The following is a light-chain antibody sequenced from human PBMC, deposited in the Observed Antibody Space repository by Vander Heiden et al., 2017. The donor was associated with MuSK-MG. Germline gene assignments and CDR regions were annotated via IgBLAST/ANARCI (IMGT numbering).Light chain of an antibody. CDR3: QQYCSSPRT. V-gene: IGKV3-20*01. CDR1: QRVSSSY. CDR2: GAS. J-gene: IGKJ1*01. Sequence: EIVLTQSTRTLSFSPGERATLSCSARQRVSSSYLAWYQQKPGQAPRLLIYGASSRATGIPDRFSGSGSGTDFTLTISRLEPEDFAVYYCQQYCSSPRTFGQGTKVEIK.